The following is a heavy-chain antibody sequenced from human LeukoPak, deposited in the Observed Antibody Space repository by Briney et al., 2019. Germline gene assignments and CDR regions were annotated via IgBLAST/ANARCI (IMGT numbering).Heavy chain of an antibody. D-gene: IGHD3-10*01. Sequence: GGSLRLSCVASGFIFSRSAMPWVRQAPGKGLEWVAVTSYDESDIWYADSVKGRFTIARDNSRDTLYLQMNSLRSEDTAVYYCARDYYGSIDYWGQGTLVTVSS. CDR3: ARDYYGSIDY. CDR2: TSYDESDI. CDR1: GFIFSRSA. V-gene: IGHV3-30-3*01. J-gene: IGHJ4*02.